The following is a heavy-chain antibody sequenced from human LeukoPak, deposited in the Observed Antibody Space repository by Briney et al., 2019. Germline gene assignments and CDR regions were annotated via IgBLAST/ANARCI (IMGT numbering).Heavy chain of an antibody. CDR2: VWYDGSNK. J-gene: IGHJ6*02. V-gene: IGHV3-33*01. CDR1: GFTFSNYG. Sequence: GGSLRLSCAASGFTFSNYGMHWVRQAPGKGLEWVAVVWYDGSNKYYADSVKGRFTISRDNSKNTLYLQMNSLRAEDTAVYYCASEYSTSSLYYYGMDVWGQGTTVTVSS. D-gene: IGHD6-6*01. CDR3: ASEYSTSSLYYYGMDV.